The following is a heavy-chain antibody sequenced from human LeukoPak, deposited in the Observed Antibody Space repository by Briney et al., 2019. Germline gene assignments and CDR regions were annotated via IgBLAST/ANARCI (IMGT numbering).Heavy chain of an antibody. CDR2: ISGGGGST. V-gene: IGHV3-23*01. D-gene: IGHD1-26*01. Sequence: AGGSLRLSCAASGFTFTSYSMNWVRQAPGKGLEWVSTISGGGGSTYYADSVKGRFTISRDNSKNTLYLQVNSLRAEDTAVYYCAKGGKWDVTPFEYLGQGTLVTVSS. CDR3: AKGGKWDVTPFEY. J-gene: IGHJ4*02. CDR1: GFTFTSYS.